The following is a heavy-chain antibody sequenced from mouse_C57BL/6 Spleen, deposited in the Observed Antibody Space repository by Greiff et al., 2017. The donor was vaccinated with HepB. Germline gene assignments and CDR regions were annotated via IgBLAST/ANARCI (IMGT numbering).Heavy chain of an antibody. D-gene: IGHD1-1*01. Sequence: QVQLQQPGAELVKPGASVKLSCKASGYTFTSYWMQWVKQRPGQGLEWIGGIDPSDSYTNYNQKFKGKATLTVDTSSSTAYMQLSSLTSEDSAVYYCARYGYYGSSYWYFDVWGTGTTVTVSS. J-gene: IGHJ1*03. CDR1: GYTFTSYW. V-gene: IGHV1-50*01. CDR3: ARYGYYGSSYWYFDV. CDR2: IDPSDSYT.